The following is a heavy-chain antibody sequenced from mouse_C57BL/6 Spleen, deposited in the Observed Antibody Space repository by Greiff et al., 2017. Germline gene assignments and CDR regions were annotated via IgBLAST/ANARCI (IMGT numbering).Heavy chain of an antibody. V-gene: IGHV1-80*01. CDR2: IYPGDGDT. D-gene: IGHD2-5*01. J-gene: IGHJ2*01. Sequence: VQLQQSGAELVKPGASVKISCKASGYAFSSYWMNWVKQRPGKGLEWIGQIYPGDGDTNYNGKFKGKATLTADKSSSTAYMQLSSLTSEDSAVYFCARGGYYSNYLYYFDDWGQGTTLTVSS. CDR1: GYAFSSYW. CDR3: ARGGYYSNYLYYFDD.